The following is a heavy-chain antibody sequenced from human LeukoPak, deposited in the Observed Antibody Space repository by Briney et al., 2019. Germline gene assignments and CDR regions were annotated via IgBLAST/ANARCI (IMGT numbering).Heavy chain of an antibody. CDR2: INNNSDNT. CDR3: ARWGDYDC. Sequence: PGGSLRLSCAASGFTFRNYGMSWVRQAPGKGLEWVSSINNNSDNTYYADSVKGRFTIPRDNAKNSLYLQMNSLRAEDTAVYYCARWGDYDCWGQGTLVTVSS. J-gene: IGHJ4*02. D-gene: IGHD2-21*01. V-gene: IGHV3-48*01. CDR1: GFTFRNYG.